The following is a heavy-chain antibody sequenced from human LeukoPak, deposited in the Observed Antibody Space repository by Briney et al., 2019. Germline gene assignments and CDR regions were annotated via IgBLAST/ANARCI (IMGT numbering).Heavy chain of an antibody. CDR1: GFTFSNYW. CDR2: MKEDGSEE. Sequence: GGSLRLSCAASGFTFSNYWMTWVRQAPGKGLEWVANMKEDGSEEFYVDSVKGRFTISRDNGKNSVFLQMNSLRVEDTAVYYCARDPLRRFDYWGQGILVTVSS. V-gene: IGHV3-7*03. J-gene: IGHJ4*02. CDR3: ARDPLRRFDY.